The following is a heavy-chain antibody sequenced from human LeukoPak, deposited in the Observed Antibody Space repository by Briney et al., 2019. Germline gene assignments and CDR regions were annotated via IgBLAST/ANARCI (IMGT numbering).Heavy chain of an antibody. V-gene: IGHV3-21*04. D-gene: IGHD6-19*01. CDR2: ISSSSSYI. CDR3: AKDGIAVAGRFIDY. J-gene: IGHJ4*02. Sequence: GGSLRLSCAASGFTFSSYSMNWVRQAPGKGLEWVSSISSSSSYIYYADSVKGRFTISRDNAKNSLYLQMNSLRAEDTALYYCAKDGIAVAGRFIDYWGQGTLVTVSS. CDR1: GFTFSSYS.